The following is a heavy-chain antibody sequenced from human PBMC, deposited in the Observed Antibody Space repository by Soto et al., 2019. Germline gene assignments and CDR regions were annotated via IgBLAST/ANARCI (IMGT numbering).Heavy chain of an antibody. V-gene: IGHV4-59*01. Sequence: SETLSLTCIVSGGSITSYHWSWIRQFTGKGLEWIAYTSYTGNTNYNPSLKSRVTISMDTSKNQLSLKLTSMTAADTAVYYCARAVGILRLGELSFYYYYYYGMDVWGQGTTVTVSS. D-gene: IGHD3-16*02. CDR2: TSYTGNT. CDR3: ARAVGILRLGELSFYYYYYYGMDV. J-gene: IGHJ6*02. CDR1: GGSITSYH.